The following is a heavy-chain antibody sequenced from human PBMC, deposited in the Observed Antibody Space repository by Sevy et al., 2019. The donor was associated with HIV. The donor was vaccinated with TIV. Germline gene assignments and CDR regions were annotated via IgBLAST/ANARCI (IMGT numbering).Heavy chain of an antibody. CDR1: SGSVSSGSFY. Sequence: SETLSLTRTVSSGSVSSGSFYWSWIRQPPGRGLECIGYIYYNGRTNYNPSLRSRVTISIDTSKNQFSLNLSSVTAADTAVYYCARRGGLVDGGMDVWVQGTTVTVSS. CDR3: ARRGGLVDGGMDV. V-gene: IGHV4-61*01. CDR2: IYYNGRT. D-gene: IGHD2-8*02. J-gene: IGHJ6*02.